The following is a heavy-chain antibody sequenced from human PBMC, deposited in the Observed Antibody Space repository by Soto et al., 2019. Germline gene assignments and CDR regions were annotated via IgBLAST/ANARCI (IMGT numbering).Heavy chain of an antibody. Sequence: PSETLSLTCAVSGGSIGSYYWSWIRQPAGKGLEWIGRIYTSGSTNYNPSLKSRVTMSVDTSKNQFSLKLSAVTAADTAVYYCARDSLVQKLGSNKFDYWGQGTLVTVSS. D-gene: IGHD6-13*01. V-gene: IGHV4-4*07. J-gene: IGHJ4*02. CDR1: GGSIGSYY. CDR2: IYTSGST. CDR3: ARDSLVQKLGSNKFDY.